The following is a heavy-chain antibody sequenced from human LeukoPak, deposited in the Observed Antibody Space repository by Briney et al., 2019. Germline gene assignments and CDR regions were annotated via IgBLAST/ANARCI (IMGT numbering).Heavy chain of an antibody. CDR3: ARANNWAFDY. CDR2: ISSSSSTI. J-gene: IGHJ4*02. CDR1: GFTFSSYS. D-gene: IGHD1-1*01. Sequence: GGSLRLSCAASGFTFSSYSMNWVRQAPGKGLEWVSYISSSSSTIYYADSVKGRFTISRDNAKNSLYLQMNSLRAEDTAVYYCARANNWAFDYWGQGTLVTVSS. V-gene: IGHV3-48*04.